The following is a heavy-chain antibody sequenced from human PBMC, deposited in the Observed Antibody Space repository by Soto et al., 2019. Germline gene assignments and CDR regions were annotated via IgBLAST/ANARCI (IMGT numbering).Heavy chain of an antibody. CDR3: ARERLRTGDY. D-gene: IGHD3-3*01. CDR1: GFTFSYYY. V-gene: IGHV3-11*01. J-gene: IGHJ4*02. CDR2: ISSSGTTI. Sequence: PGGSLRLSCAASGFTFSYYYMSWIRQAPWKGLEWVSYISSSGTTIYHADSVKGRFTISRDNAKNSLYLQMNSLRAEDTAVYYCARERLRTGDYWGQGTLVTVSS.